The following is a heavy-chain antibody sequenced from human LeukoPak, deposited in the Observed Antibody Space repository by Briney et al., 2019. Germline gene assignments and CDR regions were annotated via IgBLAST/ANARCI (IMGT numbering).Heavy chain of an antibody. J-gene: IGHJ4*02. D-gene: IGHD3-9*01. CDR1: GFTFSNYN. Sequence: GGSLRLSCAASGFTFSNYNMNWVRQTPGKGLEWVSCISSSSSYIYYADSVEGRFTISRDNAKNSLYLQMNSLRAEDTAVYYCARDLFRGYDILTGYGDYWGQGTLVTVSS. CDR3: ARDLFRGYDILTGYGDY. V-gene: IGHV3-21*01. CDR2: ISSSSSYI.